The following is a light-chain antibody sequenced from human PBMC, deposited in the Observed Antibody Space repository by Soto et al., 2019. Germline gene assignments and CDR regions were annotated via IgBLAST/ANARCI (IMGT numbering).Light chain of an antibody. J-gene: IGKJ1*01. CDR3: QYYGTSPQT. Sequence: SHDTLSFPPRERATPSCRASQSISSYLAWYQQKPGQAPRRLIYGASSRATGIPDRFSGSGSGTDFTLTISRLEPEDFAVYYCQYYGTSPQTFGQGTKV. CDR1: QSISSY. V-gene: IGKV3-20*01. CDR2: GAS.